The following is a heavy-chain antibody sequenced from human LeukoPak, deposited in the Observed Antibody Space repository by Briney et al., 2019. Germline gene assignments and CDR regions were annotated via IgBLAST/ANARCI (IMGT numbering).Heavy chain of an antibody. Sequence: GGSLRLSCAASGFTFSSHSMNWVRQAPGRGLEWVSYISSGSSTIYYADSVKGRFTISRDNAKNSLYLQMNSLRAEDTAVYYCAKLTTVTTDLGDYWGQGTLVTVSS. CDR2: ISSGSSTI. CDR3: AKLTTVTTDLGDY. CDR1: GFTFSSHS. D-gene: IGHD4-17*01. J-gene: IGHJ4*02. V-gene: IGHV3-48*01.